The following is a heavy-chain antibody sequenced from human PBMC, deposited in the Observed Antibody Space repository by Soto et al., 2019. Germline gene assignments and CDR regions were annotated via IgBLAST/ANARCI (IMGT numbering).Heavy chain of an antibody. J-gene: IGHJ3*01. V-gene: IGHV3-74*01. CDR3: AREGLDTAGFFDV. CDR1: GFTFSSYW. Sequence: GGSLRLSCAASGFTFSSYWMHWVRQAPGKGLEWVSRIEGDGSSTTSADSVKGRFTVSRDDARNTLYLQMSSLRADDTAIYYCAREGLDTAGFFDVWGQVTMVTVSS. D-gene: IGHD6-13*01. CDR2: IEGDGSST.